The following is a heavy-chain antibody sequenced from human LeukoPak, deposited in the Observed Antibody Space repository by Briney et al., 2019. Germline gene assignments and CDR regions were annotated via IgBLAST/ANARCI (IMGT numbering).Heavy chain of an antibody. J-gene: IGHJ5*02. CDR3: AKDFAAAGIHNWFDP. Sequence: GGSLRLFCAASGFTFSSYAMRWVRQAPGKGLEWVSAISGSGGSTYYADSVKGRFTISRDNSKNTLYLQMNSLRAEDTAVYYCAKDFAAAGIHNWFDPWGQGTLVTVSS. CDR2: ISGSGGST. D-gene: IGHD6-13*01. CDR1: GFTFSSYA. V-gene: IGHV3-23*01.